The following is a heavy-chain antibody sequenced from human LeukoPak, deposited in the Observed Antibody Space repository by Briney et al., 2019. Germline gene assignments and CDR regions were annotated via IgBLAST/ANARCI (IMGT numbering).Heavy chain of an antibody. J-gene: IGHJ5*02. CDR2: ISGSGGST. V-gene: IGHV3-23*01. CDR3: AKDPSTYYGGNDWFDP. CDR1: GFTFSSYA. Sequence: PGGSLRLFCAASGFTFSSYAMSWVRQAPGKGLEWVSAISGSGGSTYYADSVKGRFTISRDNSKNTLYLQMNSLRAEDTAVYYCAKDPSTYYGGNDWFDPWGQGTLVTVSS. D-gene: IGHD4-23*01.